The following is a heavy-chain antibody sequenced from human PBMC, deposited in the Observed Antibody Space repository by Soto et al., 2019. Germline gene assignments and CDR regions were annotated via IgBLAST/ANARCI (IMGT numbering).Heavy chain of an antibody. Sequence: PSETLSLTCAVSGGSISSSNWWSWVRQPPGKGLEWIGEIYHSGSTNYNPSLKSRVTISVDKSKNQFSLKLSSVTAADTAVYYCARAQRFLEWLLPLDYWGQGTLVTVSS. CDR3: ARAQRFLEWLLPLDY. CDR2: IYHSGST. V-gene: IGHV4-4*02. J-gene: IGHJ4*02. D-gene: IGHD3-3*01. CDR1: GGSISSSNW.